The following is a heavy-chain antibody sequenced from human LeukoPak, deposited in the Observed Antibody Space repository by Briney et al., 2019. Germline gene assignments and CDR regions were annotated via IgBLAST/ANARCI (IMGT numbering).Heavy chain of an antibody. CDR3: ANAPSAL. Sequence: GGSLRLSCAASGFSLSSYAMSWVRQAPGKGLEWVSAISSTDAGTYHADSVRGRFTISRDSSKNTLYLQMNSLRAEDTAVYYCANAPSALWGQGTLVTVSS. J-gene: IGHJ4*02. V-gene: IGHV3-23*01. CDR1: GFSLSSYA. CDR2: ISSTDAGT. D-gene: IGHD3-10*01.